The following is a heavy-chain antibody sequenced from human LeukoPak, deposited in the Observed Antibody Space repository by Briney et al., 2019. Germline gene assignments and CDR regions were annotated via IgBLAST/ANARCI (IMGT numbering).Heavy chain of an antibody. Sequence: SETLSLTCTVSGGSISSYYWSWIRQHPGKGLEWIGYIYYSGSTNYNPSLKSRVTISVDTSKNQFSLKLSSVTAADTAVYYCASPPGYCSSTSCYNYYYMDVWGKGTTVTVSS. CDR2: IYYSGST. CDR1: GGSISSYY. CDR3: ASPPGYCSSTSCYNYYYMDV. D-gene: IGHD2-2*01. J-gene: IGHJ6*03. V-gene: IGHV4-59*08.